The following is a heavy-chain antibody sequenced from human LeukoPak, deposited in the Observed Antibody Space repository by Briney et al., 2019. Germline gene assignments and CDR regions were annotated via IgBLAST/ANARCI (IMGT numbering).Heavy chain of an antibody. V-gene: IGHV3-48*04. CDR2: ISSSGSTI. CDR3: ARGGPAAGRFDY. D-gene: IGHD6-13*01. J-gene: IGHJ4*02. Sequence: GGSLRLSCAASGFSFSNNGIHWVRQAPGKGLEWVSYISSSGSTIYYADSVKGRFTISRDNAKNTLYLQMNSLRAEDTAVYYCARGGPAAGRFDYWGQGTLVTVSS. CDR1: GFSFSNNG.